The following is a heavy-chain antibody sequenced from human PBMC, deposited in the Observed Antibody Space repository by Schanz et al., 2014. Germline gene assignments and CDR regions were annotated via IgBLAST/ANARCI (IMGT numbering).Heavy chain of an antibody. J-gene: IGHJ4*02. CDR1: GFSLNTYA. D-gene: IGHD5-12*01. CDR2: ISNDGSIK. Sequence: QVQLVESGGGVVQPGTSLILSCSVSGFSLNTYAMHWVRQAPGKGLEWVALISNDGSIKYYADSVEGRFTISRDNSRNTLYLQMNSLRTEDTAVYYCASPSGYSDYGTYFDFWGQGTLVTVSS. CDR3: ASPSGYSDYGTYFDF. V-gene: IGHV3-30-3*02.